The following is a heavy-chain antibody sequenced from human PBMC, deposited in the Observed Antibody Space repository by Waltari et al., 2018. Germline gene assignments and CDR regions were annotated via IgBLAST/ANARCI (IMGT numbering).Heavy chain of an antibody. CDR2: RKKEGSEE. Sequence: EVQLVEHGGGLVQPGGSRRLHCVPSGFTVSHNRTRWVRQAPGKGLECVANRKKEGSEEYYVDSVKGRFTISRDNAKNSLYLQMNSLRAEDTAVYYCARESDYHYGMDVWGQGTTVTVSS. V-gene: IGHV3-7*03. CDR1: GFTVSHNR. CDR3: ARESDYHYGMDV. J-gene: IGHJ6*02.